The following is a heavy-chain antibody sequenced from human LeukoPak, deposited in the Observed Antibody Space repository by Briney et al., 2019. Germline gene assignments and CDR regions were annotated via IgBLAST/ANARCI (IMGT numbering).Heavy chain of an antibody. CDR3: ARGGDGYCDY. D-gene: IGHD3-22*01. CDR1: GFTFSNYA. CDR2: ISYNGVNK. Sequence: PGGSLRLSCAAPGFTFSNYAMRWVRQAPARGLEWAVLISYNGVNKYYADSVKGRFTISRDNSKSTVDLQMSSLRAEDTAVYYCARGGDGYCDYWGEGTLVTVSS. J-gene: IGHJ4*02. V-gene: IGHV3-30-3*01.